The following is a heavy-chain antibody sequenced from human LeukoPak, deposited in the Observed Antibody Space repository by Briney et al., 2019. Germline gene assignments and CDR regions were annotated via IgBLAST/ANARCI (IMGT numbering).Heavy chain of an antibody. Sequence: ASVKVSCKASGYTFTSYYMHWVRQAPGQGLEWMGIINPSGGSTSYAQKFQGRVTMTRDTSTSTVYMELSSLRSEDTAVYYCARSNYYGSGSYYNPGIGWFDPWGQGTLVTVSS. CDR1: GYTFTSYY. V-gene: IGHV1-46*01. CDR2: INPSGGST. J-gene: IGHJ5*02. D-gene: IGHD3-10*01. CDR3: ARSNYYGSGSYYNPGIGWFDP.